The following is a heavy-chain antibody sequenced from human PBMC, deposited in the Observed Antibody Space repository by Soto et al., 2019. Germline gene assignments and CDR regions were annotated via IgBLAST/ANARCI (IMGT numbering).Heavy chain of an antibody. Sequence: LSLTCTVSGGSISSGGYYWSWIRQHPGKGLEWIGYIYYSGSTYYNPSLKSRVTISVDTSKNQFSLKLSSVTAADTAVYYCARLIKGSSYYYYYMDVWGKGTTVTVSS. CDR3: ARLIKGSSYYYYYMDV. CDR1: GGSISSGGYY. CDR2: IYYSGST. J-gene: IGHJ6*03. D-gene: IGHD6-6*01. V-gene: IGHV4-31*03.